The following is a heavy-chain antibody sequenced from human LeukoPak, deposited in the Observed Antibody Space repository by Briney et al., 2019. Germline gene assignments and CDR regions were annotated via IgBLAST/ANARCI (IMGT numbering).Heavy chain of an antibody. Sequence: PGGSLRLSCAVSGFTFPSFPMIWVRQAPGKGLEWVSAISGSGDTTYYADSVRGRFTISRDNSRNTLYLQMNSLRAEDTALYYCAKDGVYWGQGTLVTVSS. CDR2: ISGSGDTT. D-gene: IGHD3-3*01. V-gene: IGHV3-23*01. J-gene: IGHJ4*02. CDR1: GFTFPSFP. CDR3: AKDGVY.